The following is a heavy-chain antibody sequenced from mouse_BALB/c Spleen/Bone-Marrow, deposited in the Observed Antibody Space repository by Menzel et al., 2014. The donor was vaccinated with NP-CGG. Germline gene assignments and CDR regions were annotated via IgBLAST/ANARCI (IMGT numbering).Heavy chain of an antibody. Sequence: QVQLQQSGPELVKPGASVKMSCKASGYTFTDYVINWVRQRTGQGLEWIGEIYPGSGSTHHNEKFMCKATLTADKSSNTVYMHLSSLTSEDSAVYFCATSKPFYAMDHWGQGTSVTVSS. CDR3: ATSKPFYAMDH. V-gene: IGHV1-77*01. CDR1: GYTFTDYV. J-gene: IGHJ4*01. CDR2: IYPGSGST.